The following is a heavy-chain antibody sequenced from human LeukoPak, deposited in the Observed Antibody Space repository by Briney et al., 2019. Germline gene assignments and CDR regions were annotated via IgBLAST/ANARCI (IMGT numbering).Heavy chain of an antibody. Sequence: ASVKVSCKASGYTFTSYGISWVRQAPGQGLEWMGWISAYNGNTNYAQKLQGRVTMTTDTSTSTAYMELRSLRSDDTAVYYCARDGEYYGSGSFTLTDYWGQGTLVTVSS. CDR1: GYTFTSYG. D-gene: IGHD3-10*01. CDR3: ARDGEYYGSGSFTLTDY. V-gene: IGHV1-18*01. CDR2: ISAYNGNT. J-gene: IGHJ4*02.